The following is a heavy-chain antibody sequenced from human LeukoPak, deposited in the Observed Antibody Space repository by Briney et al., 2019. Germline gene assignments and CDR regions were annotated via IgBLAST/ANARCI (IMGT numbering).Heavy chain of an antibody. J-gene: IGHJ4*02. CDR3: AKSGYCSGGSCYDFDY. D-gene: IGHD2-15*01. Sequence: GSLRLSCAASGFTFSSYAMSWVRQAPGKGLEWVSAISGSGGSTYYADYVKGRFTISRDNSKNTLYLQMNSLRAEDTAVYYCAKSGYCSGGSCYDFDYWGQGTLVTVSS. CDR2: ISGSGGST. V-gene: IGHV3-23*01. CDR1: GFTFSSYA.